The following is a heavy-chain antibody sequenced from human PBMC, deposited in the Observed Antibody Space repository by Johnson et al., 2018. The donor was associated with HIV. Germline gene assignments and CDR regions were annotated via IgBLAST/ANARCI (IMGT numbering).Heavy chain of an antibody. CDR2: ISFDGNLK. D-gene: IGHD1-26*01. CDR1: GLSFSNFG. Sequence: QVHLVESGGGVVQPGQSLTLSCVGSGLSFSNFGIHWVRQAPGKGPEWVAVISFDGNLKTYADSVKGRFTISRDNSKNTLYLQMNSLRAEDTAVYYCAKWSIVGATFSDAFDIWGQGTMVTVSS. V-gene: IGHV3-30*18. CDR3: AKWSIVGATFSDAFDI. J-gene: IGHJ3*02.